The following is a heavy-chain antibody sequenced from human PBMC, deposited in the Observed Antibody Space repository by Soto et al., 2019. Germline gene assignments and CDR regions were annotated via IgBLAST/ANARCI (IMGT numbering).Heavy chain of an antibody. J-gene: IGHJ1*01. CDR2: IYYSGST. V-gene: IGHV4-30-4*01. CDR3: ARDERDYYDSSGYPEYFQH. D-gene: IGHD3-22*01. CDR1: GDSITNGDYY. Sequence: TPSLTCTVSGDSITNGDYYWSWIRQPPGKGPEWIGYIYYSGSTDYDPSLKGRVTISVDMSKNQFSLKLSSVTAADTAVYYCARDERDYYDSSGYPEYFQHWGQGTLVTVSS.